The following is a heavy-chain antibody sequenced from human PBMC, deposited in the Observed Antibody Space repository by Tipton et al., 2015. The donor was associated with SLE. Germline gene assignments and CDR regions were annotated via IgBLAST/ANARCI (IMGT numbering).Heavy chain of an antibody. D-gene: IGHD1-26*01. Sequence: SLRLSCAASGFTVTSHYMSWVRQAPGKGLEWVSTIYTCGTTYYADSVKGRFTISRADFNNTLYLRMNSLRAEDMALYYCSKDIWSGVTKAFGAFDMWGQGTMVTVSS. CDR3: SKDIWSGVTKAFGAFDM. CDR1: GFTVTSHY. J-gene: IGHJ3*02. V-gene: IGHV3-53*01. CDR2: IYTCGTT.